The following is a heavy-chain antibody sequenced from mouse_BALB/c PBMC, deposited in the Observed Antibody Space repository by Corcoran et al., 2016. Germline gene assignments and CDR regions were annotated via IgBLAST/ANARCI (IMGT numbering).Heavy chain of an antibody. CDR2: IYWDDDK. D-gene: IGHD2-4*01. CDR1: GFSLSTSGMG. V-gene: IGHV8-12*01. J-gene: IGHJ3*01. CDR3: ARRGYYDYSWCAY. Sequence: QVTLKESGPGILQPSQTLSLTCSFSGFSLSTSGMGVSWIRQPSGKGLEWLAHIYWDDDKRYNPSLKSRLTISKDTSRNQVFLKITSVDTADTATYYCARRGYYDYSWCAYWGQGTLVTVSA.